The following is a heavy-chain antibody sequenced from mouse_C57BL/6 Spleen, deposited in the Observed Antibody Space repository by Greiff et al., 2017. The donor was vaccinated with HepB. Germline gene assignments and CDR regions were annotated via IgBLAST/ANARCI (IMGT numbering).Heavy chain of an antibody. J-gene: IGHJ4*01. V-gene: IGHV14-4*01. CDR3: TIATVDYAMDY. Sequence: VQLQQSGAELVRPGASVKLSCTASGFNIKDYYMHWVKQRPEQGLEWIGLIDPENGDTEYASKFQGKATITADTSSNTAYLQLSSLTSEDTAVYYCTIATVDYAMDYWGQGTSVTVSS. D-gene: IGHD1-1*01. CDR1: GFNIKDYY. CDR2: IDPENGDT.